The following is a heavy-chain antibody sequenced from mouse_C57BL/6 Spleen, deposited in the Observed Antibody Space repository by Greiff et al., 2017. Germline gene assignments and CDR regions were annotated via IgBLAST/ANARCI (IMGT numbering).Heavy chain of an antibody. CDR1: GFSLTSYG. CDR3: AGNQAWFAY. CDR2: IWGVGST. J-gene: IGHJ3*01. V-gene: IGHV2-6*01. Sequence: VKLQESGPGLVAPSQSLSITCTVSGFSLTSYGVDWVRQSPGKGLEWLGVIWGVGSTNYNSALKSRLSISKDNSKSQVFLKMNSLQTDDTAMYYCAGNQAWFAYWGQGTLVTVSA.